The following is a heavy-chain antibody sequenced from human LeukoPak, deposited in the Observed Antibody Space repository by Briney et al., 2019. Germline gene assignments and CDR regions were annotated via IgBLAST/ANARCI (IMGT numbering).Heavy chain of an antibody. V-gene: IGHV4-59*08. Sequence: SETLSLTCNVSGGSISSYYWSWIRQPPGKGLEWIGHIFHSGSTNYSPSLKSRVAISVDPSKNLFSLKLSSVTAADTAVYYCARHASYYYGMDVWGQGTTVTVSS. CDR3: ARHASYYYGMDV. CDR1: GGSISSYY. J-gene: IGHJ6*02. CDR2: IFHSGST.